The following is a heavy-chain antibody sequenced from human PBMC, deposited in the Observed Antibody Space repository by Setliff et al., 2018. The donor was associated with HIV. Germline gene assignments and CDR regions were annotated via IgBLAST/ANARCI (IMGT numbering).Heavy chain of an antibody. CDR3: ARVGYYDTSFDY. Sequence: PSETLSLTCTVSGGSISSHYWSWIRQPPGKGLEWIGYIYYSGSTNYNPSLKSRVTISVDTSKNQFSLKLGSVTAADTAAYYCARVGYYDTSFDYWGQGTLVTVS. J-gene: IGHJ4*02. V-gene: IGHV4-59*11. D-gene: IGHD3-22*01. CDR2: IYYSGST. CDR1: GGSISSHY.